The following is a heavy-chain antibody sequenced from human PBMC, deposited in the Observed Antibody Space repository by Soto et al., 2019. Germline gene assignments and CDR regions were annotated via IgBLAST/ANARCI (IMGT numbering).Heavy chain of an antibody. J-gene: IGHJ4*01. V-gene: IGHV1-3*01. D-gene: IGHD2-8*01. Sequence: ASVKVSCKSSGYTLTNYAIHWVRKAAGQRLEWLARIDPGSGHPTYSQKFQGRLTLTRDYSASTFYMDLSSLTSEDTAVYFCTRDLNGGNPFDYWGQGTLVTVSS. CDR1: GYTLTNYA. CDR3: TRDLNGGNPFDY. CDR2: IDPGSGHP.